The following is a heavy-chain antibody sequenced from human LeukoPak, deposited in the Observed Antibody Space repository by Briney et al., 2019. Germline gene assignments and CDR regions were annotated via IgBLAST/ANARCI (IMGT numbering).Heavy chain of an antibody. CDR2: IYTDGRT. D-gene: IGHD3-10*01. CDR3: ARGQIYGTGSYFFDH. V-gene: IGHV3-66*01. J-gene: IGHJ4*02. Sequence: PGGSLRLSCAASGFTVSSNDMSWVRQTPGRGRLEWVSVIYTDGRTFYTGSVTGRFTISRDNSKNTLYLQMNSLRAEDTAVYYCARGQIYGTGSYFFDHWGQGTLVTVSS. CDR1: GFTVSSND.